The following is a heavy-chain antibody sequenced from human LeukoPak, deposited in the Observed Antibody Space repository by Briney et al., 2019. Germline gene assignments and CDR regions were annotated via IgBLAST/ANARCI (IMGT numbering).Heavy chain of an antibody. CDR3: ARRCDTSSYYTYYFDY. J-gene: IGHJ4*02. V-gene: IGHV1-2*02. D-gene: IGHD3-22*01. CDR1: GCTFTAYY. Sequence: GASVKVSCKASGCTFTAYYIHWVRQAPGQGLEWMGWINPNSGGTNYAQKFQGRVTMTRDTSISTAYMEPSRLRSDDTAVYFCARRCDTSSYYTYYFDYWGQGTLATVSS. CDR2: INPNSGGT.